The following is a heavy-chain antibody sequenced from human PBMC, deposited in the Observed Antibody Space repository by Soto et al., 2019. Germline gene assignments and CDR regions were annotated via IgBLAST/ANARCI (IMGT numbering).Heavy chain of an antibody. D-gene: IGHD2-2*01. V-gene: IGHV1-69*01. J-gene: IGHJ5*02. CDR2: IIPIFGTA. CDR3: ARAKLGYCSSTSCSYNWFDP. CDR1: GGTFSSYA. Sequence: QVQLVQSGAEVKKPGSSVKVSCKASGGTFSSYAISWVRQAPGQGLEWMGGIIPIFGTANYAQKFQGRVTITADESTSTAYMELSSLRSEDTAVYYCARAKLGYCSSTSCSYNWFDPWGQGTLVTVS.